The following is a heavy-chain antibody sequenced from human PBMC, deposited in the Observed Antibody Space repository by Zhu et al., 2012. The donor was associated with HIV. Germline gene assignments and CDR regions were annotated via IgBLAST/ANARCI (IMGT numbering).Heavy chain of an antibody. CDR1: GGSTSSHY. CDR2: VYYTGTT. Sequence: QVQLQESDPGLVKPSETLSLTCSVSGGSTSSHYWSWIRQPPGKGLEWIGYVYYTGTTNYNPSLKSRVTISLDMSKNQFSLKLTSVTAADTAVYYCARLRDTSGYYYPFDYWARNPGHRLL. CDR3: ARLRDTSGYYYPFDY. J-gene: IGHJ4*01. V-gene: IGHV4-59*11. D-gene: IGHD3-22*01.